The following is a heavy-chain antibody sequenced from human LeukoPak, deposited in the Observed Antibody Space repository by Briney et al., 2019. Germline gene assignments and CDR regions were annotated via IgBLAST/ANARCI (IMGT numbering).Heavy chain of an antibody. CDR3: AKLAVVVVAATRYDAFDI. CDR2: ISYDGSNK. D-gene: IGHD2-15*01. J-gene: IGHJ3*02. Sequence: GRSLRLSCAASGFTFSSYGMHWVRQAPGKGLEWVAVISYDGSNKYYADSVKGRFTISRDNSKNTLYLQMNSLRAEDTAVYYCAKLAVVVVAATRYDAFDIWGQGTMVTVSS. CDR1: GFTFSSYG. V-gene: IGHV3-30*18.